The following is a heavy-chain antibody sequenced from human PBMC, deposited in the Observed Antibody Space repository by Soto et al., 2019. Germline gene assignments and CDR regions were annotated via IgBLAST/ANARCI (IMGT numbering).Heavy chain of an antibody. CDR2: ISAYNGNT. D-gene: IGHD1-7*01. V-gene: IGHV1-18*01. J-gene: IGHJ5*02. CDR1: GYTFTSYG. CDR3: ARINWNYGWFDP. Sequence: ASVKVSCKASGYTFTSYGIGWVRQAPGQGLEWMGWISAYNGNTNYAQKLQGRVTMTTDTSTSTAYMELRSLRSDDTAVYYCARINWNYGWFDPWGQGTLVTVSS.